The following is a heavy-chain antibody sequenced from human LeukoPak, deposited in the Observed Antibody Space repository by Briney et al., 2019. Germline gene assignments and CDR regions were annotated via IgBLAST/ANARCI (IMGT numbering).Heavy chain of an antibody. D-gene: IGHD3-10*01. J-gene: IGHJ4*02. Sequence: ASVKVSCKASGYTFTSYGIIWVRQAPGQGLEWMGGISAYNGNTNYAQKLQGRVTMTTDTSTSTAYMELRSLRSDDTAVYYCARSSPPIRGVILYYWGQGTLVTVSS. V-gene: IGHV1-18*01. CDR3: ARSSPPIRGVILYY. CDR2: ISAYNGNT. CDR1: GYTFTSYG.